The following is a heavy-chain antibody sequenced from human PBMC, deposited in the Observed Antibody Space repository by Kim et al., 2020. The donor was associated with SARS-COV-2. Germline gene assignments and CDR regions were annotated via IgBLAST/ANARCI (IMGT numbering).Heavy chain of an antibody. CDR3: TTDSVYGDDLRDYYYYGMDV. CDR2: IKSKTDGGTT. CDR1: GFTFSNAW. V-gene: IGHV3-15*01. J-gene: IGHJ6*02. D-gene: IGHD4-17*01. Sequence: GGSLRLSCAASGFTFSNAWMSWVRQAPGKGLEWVGRIKSKTDGGTTDYAAPVKDRFTISRDDSKNTLYLQMNSLKTEDTAVYYCTTDSVYGDDLRDYYYYGMDVWGQGTTVTVSS.